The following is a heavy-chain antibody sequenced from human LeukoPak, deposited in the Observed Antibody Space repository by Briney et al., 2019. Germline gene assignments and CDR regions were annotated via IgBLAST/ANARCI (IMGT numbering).Heavy chain of an antibody. CDR1: GYTFTSYD. CDR2: ISAYNGNT. V-gene: IGHV1-18*01. CDR3: ARAFGSGWSIWFDP. D-gene: IGHD6-19*01. Sequence: ASVKVSCKASGYTFTSYDINWVRQATGQGLEWMGWISAYNGNTNYAQKLQGRVTMTTDTSTSTAYMELRSLRSDDTAVYYCARAFGSGWSIWFDPWGQGTLVTVSS. J-gene: IGHJ5*01.